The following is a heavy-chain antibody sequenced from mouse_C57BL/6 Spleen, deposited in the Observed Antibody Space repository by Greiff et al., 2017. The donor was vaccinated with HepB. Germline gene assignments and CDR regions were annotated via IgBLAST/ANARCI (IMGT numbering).Heavy chain of an antibody. D-gene: IGHD2-4*01. J-gene: IGHJ1*03. Sequence: QVQLQQPGAELVKPGASVKLSCKASGYTFTSYWMHWVKQRPGRGLEWIGRIDPNSGGTKYNEKFKSKATLTVDKPASTAYMRLSSLTSEDSAVYYCAREVDYDYDDWYFDVWGTGTTVTGSS. CDR1: GYTFTSYW. V-gene: IGHV1-72*01. CDR3: AREVDYDYDDWYFDV. CDR2: IDPNSGGT.